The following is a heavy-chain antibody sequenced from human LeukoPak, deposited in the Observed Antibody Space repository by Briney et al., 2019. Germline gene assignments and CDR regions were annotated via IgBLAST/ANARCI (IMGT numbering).Heavy chain of an antibody. CDR2: ISGSGGST. D-gene: IGHD5-24*01. CDR3: AKGGRYTPLLFDY. Sequence: GGSLRLSCAASGFTFSSYAMSWVRQAPGKGLEWVSAISGSGGSTYYADSVKGRFTISRDNSKNTLYLQMISLRAEDTAVYYCAKGGRYTPLLFDYWGQGTLVTVSS. V-gene: IGHV3-23*01. J-gene: IGHJ4*02. CDR1: GFTFSSYA.